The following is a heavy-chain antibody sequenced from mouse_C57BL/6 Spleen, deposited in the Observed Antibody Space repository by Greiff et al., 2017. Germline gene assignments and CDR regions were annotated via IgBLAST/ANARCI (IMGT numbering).Heavy chain of an antibody. CDR2: INPNSGST. D-gene: IGHD5-1-1*01. CDR3: AREGNNAMDY. V-gene: IGHV1-64*01. J-gene: IGHJ4*01. Sequence: QVQLMQPGAELVKPGASVKLSCKASGYSFTSYWMHWVKQRPGQGLEWIGMINPNSGSTNYNEKFKSKATLTVDKSSSTPYMQLSSLTSEDSAVYFCAREGNNAMDYWGQGTSVTVSS. CDR1: GYSFTSYW.